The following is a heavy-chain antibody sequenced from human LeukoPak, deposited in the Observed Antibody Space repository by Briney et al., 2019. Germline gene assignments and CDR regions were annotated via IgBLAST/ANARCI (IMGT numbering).Heavy chain of an antibody. CDR2: ITRDGTT. CDR1: GFTFSSYG. V-gene: IGHV3-23*01. D-gene: IGHD4-17*01. CDR3: ASFTPRSVRPYDY. Sequence: GGSLRLSCAASGFTFSSYGMSWVRQCPGKGLEWVSSITRDGTTYYAESMKGRFTISRDNSENALYRQMSSLRADDTAVYYCASFTPRSVRPYDYWGQGTLVTVSS. J-gene: IGHJ4*02.